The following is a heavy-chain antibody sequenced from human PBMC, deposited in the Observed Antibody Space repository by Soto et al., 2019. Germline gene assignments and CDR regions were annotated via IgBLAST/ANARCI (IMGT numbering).Heavy chain of an antibody. CDR2: IYHSGST. Sequence: PSETLSLTCTVSGGSIRSSNWWSWVRQPPGKGLEWIGEIYHSGSTNYNPSLESRVTISVDKSKNQFSLKLSSVTAADTAVYYCARRAAAGTRWFDPWGQGTLVTVSS. V-gene: IGHV4-4*02. CDR1: GGSIRSSNW. CDR3: ARRAAAGTRWFDP. D-gene: IGHD6-13*01. J-gene: IGHJ5*02.